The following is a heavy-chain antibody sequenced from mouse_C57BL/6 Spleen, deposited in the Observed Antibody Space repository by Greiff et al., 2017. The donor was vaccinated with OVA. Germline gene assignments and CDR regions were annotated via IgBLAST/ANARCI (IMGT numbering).Heavy chain of an antibody. CDR2: IDPSDSYT. V-gene: IGHV1-50*01. Sequence: QVQLQQPGAELVKPGASVKLSCKASGYTFTSYWMQWVKQRPGQGLEWIGEIDPSDSYTNYNQKFKGKATLTVDTSSSKAYMQLSSLTSEDSAVYYCARGGYSNYVGYWGQGTTLTVSS. CDR3: ARGGYSNYVGY. J-gene: IGHJ2*01. D-gene: IGHD2-5*01. CDR1: GYTFTSYW.